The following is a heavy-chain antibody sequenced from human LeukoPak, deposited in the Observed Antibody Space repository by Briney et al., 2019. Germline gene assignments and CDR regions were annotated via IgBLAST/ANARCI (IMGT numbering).Heavy chain of an antibody. Sequence: GASVKVSCKASGYTFTGYYMHWVRQAPGQGLEWMGWINPNSGGTNYAQKFQGRVTMTTDTSTSTVYMELRSLRSDDTAVYYCARERPYDDYAPPGVWGQGTLVTVSS. D-gene: IGHD4-17*01. CDR1: GYTFTGYY. V-gene: IGHV1-2*02. CDR3: ARERPYDDYAPPGV. J-gene: IGHJ4*02. CDR2: INPNSGGT.